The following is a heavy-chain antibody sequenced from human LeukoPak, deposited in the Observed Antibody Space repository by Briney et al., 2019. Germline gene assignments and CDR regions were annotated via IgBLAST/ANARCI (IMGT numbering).Heavy chain of an antibody. D-gene: IGHD6-19*01. CDR1: GFTFDNYA. CDR2: ISWNSGYI. CDR3: AKVRGTYSSGYFFDC. Sequence: PGGSLRLSCAASGFTFDNYAMHCVRQAPGKGLEWLSIISWNSGYIGYADSVKGRFTISRDNAKKSLDLQMNSLRAEDTAFYYCAKVRGTYSSGYFFDCWGQGTVVTVSS. V-gene: IGHV3-9*01. J-gene: IGHJ4*02.